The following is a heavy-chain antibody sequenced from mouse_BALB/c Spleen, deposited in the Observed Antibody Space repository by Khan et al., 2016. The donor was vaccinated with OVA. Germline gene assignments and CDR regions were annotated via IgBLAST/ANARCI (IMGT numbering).Heavy chain of an antibody. D-gene: IGHD1-2*01. V-gene: IGHV3-2*02. CDR3: ARTARIKY. CDR2: ISYSGST. CDR1: GYSITSGYG. J-gene: IGHJ2*01. Sequence: EVQLVESGPGLVKPSQSLSLTCTVTGYSITSGYGWNWIRQFPGNKLEWMGYISYSGSTNYNPSLTSRISITRDTSKNQFFLQLNSVTTEDTATYYSARTARIKYWGQGTTLTVSS.